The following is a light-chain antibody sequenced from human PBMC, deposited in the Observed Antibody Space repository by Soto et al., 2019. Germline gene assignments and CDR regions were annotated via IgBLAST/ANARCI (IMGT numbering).Light chain of an antibody. CDR2: GAS. J-gene: IGKJ3*01. Sequence: EIVLTQSPGTLSLSPGERATLSCRASQSVSSSYLAWYQQKPGQAPRLLIYGASSRATGIPDRFSGSGSGTDFTLTISGLEPEDFAVYYCQQYGSSPLFTFGPGTKVDSK. V-gene: IGKV3-20*01. CDR1: QSVSSSY. CDR3: QQYGSSPLFT.